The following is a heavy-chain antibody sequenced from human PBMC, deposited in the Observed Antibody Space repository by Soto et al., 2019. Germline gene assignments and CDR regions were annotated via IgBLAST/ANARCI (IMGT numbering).Heavy chain of an antibody. Sequence: SETLSLTCTVSGGSISSYYWSWIRQPPGKGLEWIGYIYYSGSTNYNPSLKSRVTISVDTSKNQFSLKLSSVTAADTAVYYCARGDGSGSYPNARSWFDPWGHGTLVTVSS. CDR2: IYYSGST. D-gene: IGHD3-10*01. CDR3: ARGDGSGSYPNARSWFDP. CDR1: GGSISSYY. V-gene: IGHV4-59*01. J-gene: IGHJ5*02.